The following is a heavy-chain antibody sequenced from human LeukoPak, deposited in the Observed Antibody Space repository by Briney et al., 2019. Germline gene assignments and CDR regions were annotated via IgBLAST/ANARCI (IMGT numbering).Heavy chain of an antibody. CDR3: ARGGYDFWSGYLLVPIDY. CDR2: INTNTGNP. J-gene: IGHJ4*02. Sequence: GASVKVSCKASGYSFTSYALNWVRQAPGQGLEWMGWINTNTGNPTYAQGFTGRFVFSLDTSVSTAYLQISSLKAEDTAVYYCARGGYDFWSGYLLVPIDYWGQGTLVTVSS. V-gene: IGHV7-4-1*02. CDR1: GYSFTSYA. D-gene: IGHD3/OR15-3a*01.